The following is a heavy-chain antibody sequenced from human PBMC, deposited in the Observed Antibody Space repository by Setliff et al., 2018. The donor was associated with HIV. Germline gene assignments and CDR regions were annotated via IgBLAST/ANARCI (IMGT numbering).Heavy chain of an antibody. Sequence: GASVKVSCKASGYAFTSQCMHWVRQAPGQGFEWIGIINPSGGSTSYAQQFQGRVTMTRDTSTSTVYMDLSSLRSEDTAVYYCARAVGATTGEYYFDNWGQGTLVTVSS. J-gene: IGHJ4*02. CDR1: GYAFTSQC. V-gene: IGHV1-46*01. D-gene: IGHD1-26*01. CDR2: INPSGGST. CDR3: ARAVGATTGEYYFDN.